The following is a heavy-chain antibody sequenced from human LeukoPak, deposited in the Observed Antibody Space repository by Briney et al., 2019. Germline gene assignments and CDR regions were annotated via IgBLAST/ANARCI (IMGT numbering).Heavy chain of an antibody. CDR3: ASTDY. CDR2: IKPDGSEK. V-gene: IGHV3-7*02. CDR1: GFTFSTYW. Sequence: GGSLRLSCAASGFTFSTYWMSWVRQAPGKGLEWVANIKPDGSEKSYVDSVKGRFTISRDSSKNTLYLQMNSLRPEDTAVYYCASTDYWGQGTLVAVSS. J-gene: IGHJ4*02.